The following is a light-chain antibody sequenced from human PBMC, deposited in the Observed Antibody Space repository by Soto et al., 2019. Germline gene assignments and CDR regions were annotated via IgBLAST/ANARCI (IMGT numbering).Light chain of an antibody. Sequence: QSALTQPASMSGSPGQSITISCTGTSSDIGRYNFVSWYQHHPGQAPKLIIYDAPKQPSGVSYRFSGSKSGNTASLTISGLQAEDEADYYCTSYTITSPYVFGTGTKVTVL. CDR3: TSYTITSPYV. CDR2: DAP. V-gene: IGLV2-14*03. CDR1: SSDIGRYNF. J-gene: IGLJ1*01.